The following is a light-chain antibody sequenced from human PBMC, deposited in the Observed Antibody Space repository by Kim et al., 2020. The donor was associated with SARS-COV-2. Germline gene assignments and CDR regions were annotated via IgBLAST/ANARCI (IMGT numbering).Light chain of an antibody. CDR3: QKYNSAPFT. J-gene: IGKJ3*01. Sequence: TVGDRCTNPCRARQEIWSFLGWHHQKPGKVPKLLNEAASILQSGVPSRFSGSGTGTEFTLTISSLQPEDVAIYYCQKYNSAPFTFGPGTKVDIK. CDR1: QEIWSF. V-gene: IGKV1-27*01. CDR2: AAS.